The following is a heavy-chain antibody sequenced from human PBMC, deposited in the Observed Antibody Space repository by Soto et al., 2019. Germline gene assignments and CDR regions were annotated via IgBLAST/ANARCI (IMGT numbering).Heavy chain of an antibody. CDR3: ARCGIAVDRHVDY. CDR2: IYPGDSDT. D-gene: IGHD6-19*01. V-gene: IGHV5-51*01. CDR1: GYSFTSYW. J-gene: IGHJ4*02. Sequence: PGEYLKISCKGSGYSFTSYWIGWVRQMPGKGLEWMGIIYPGDSDTRYSPSFQGQVTISADKSISTAYLQWSSLKASDTAMYYCARCGIAVDRHVDYWGQGTLVTVSS.